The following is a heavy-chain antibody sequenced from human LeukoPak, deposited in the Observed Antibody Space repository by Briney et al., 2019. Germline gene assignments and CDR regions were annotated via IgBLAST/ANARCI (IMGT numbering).Heavy chain of an antibody. CDR1: GFTFSSYA. CDR3: ARDLFYYGGYYYYGMDV. D-gene: IGHD3-10*01. V-gene: IGHV3-23*01. Sequence: GGSLRLSCAASGFTFSSYAMSWVRQAPGKGLEWVSAISGSGGSTYYADSVKGRFTISRDNSKNTLYLQMNSLRAEDTAVYYCARDLFYYGGYYYYGMDVWGQGTTVTVSS. J-gene: IGHJ6*02. CDR2: ISGSGGST.